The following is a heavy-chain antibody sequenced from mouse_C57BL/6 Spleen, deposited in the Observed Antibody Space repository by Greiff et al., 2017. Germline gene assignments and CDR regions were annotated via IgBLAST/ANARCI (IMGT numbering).Heavy chain of an antibody. V-gene: IGHV1-81*01. D-gene: IGHD1-1*01. J-gene: IGHJ2*01. Sequence: VKLMESGAELARPGASVKLSCKASGYTFTSYGISWVKQRTGQGLEWIGEIYPRSGNTYYNEKFKGKATLTADKSSSTAYMELRSLTSEDSAVYFCARRIYYGSSYCFDYGGQGTTLTVSS. CDR1: GYTFTSYG. CDR2: IYPRSGNT. CDR3: ARRIYYGSSYCFDY.